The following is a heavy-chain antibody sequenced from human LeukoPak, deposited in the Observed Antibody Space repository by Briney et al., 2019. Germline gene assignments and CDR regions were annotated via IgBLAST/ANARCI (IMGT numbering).Heavy chain of an antibody. CDR2: ISYDGSEK. CDR3: ARDSRSFDY. CDR1: GFTFSSYG. V-gene: IGHV3-30*03. J-gene: IGHJ4*02. Sequence: GGSLRLSCADSGFTFSSYGMNWVRQAPGKGLEWVAVISYDGSEKYYADSVKGRFTISRDNSKNTLYLQMNSLRAEDTAVYYCARDSRSFDYWGQGTLVTVSS.